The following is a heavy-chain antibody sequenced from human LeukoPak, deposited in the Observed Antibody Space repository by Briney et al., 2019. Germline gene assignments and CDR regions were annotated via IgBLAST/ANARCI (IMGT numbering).Heavy chain of an antibody. Sequence: SETLSLTCTVSGGSISSYYWSWIRQPPGKGLEWIGYIYYSGSTNYNPSLKSRVTISVDTSKNQFSLKLSSVTAADTAVYYCARLTYYYGSGSYPTHAFDIWGQGTMVTVSS. CDR3: ARLTYYYGSGSYPTHAFDI. CDR1: GGSISSYY. J-gene: IGHJ3*02. CDR2: IYYSGST. D-gene: IGHD3-10*01. V-gene: IGHV4-59*08.